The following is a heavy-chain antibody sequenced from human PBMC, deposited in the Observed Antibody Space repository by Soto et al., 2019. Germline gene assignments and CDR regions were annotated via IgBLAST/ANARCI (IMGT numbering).Heavy chain of an antibody. CDR2: ISGSGGGT. CDR3: ARDHIPGYYESSNYWTH. V-gene: IGHV3-23*01. CDR1: GFTFSSYA. J-gene: IGHJ4*02. D-gene: IGHD3-22*01. Sequence: EVQLLESGGDLVQPGGSLRLSCAASGFTFSSYAMNWVRQAPGKGLEWVSTISGSGGGTYYADSVEGRFTISRDNSKNTLFLQMNSLRAEDTAVYYCARDHIPGYYESSNYWTHWGQGTLVTVSS.